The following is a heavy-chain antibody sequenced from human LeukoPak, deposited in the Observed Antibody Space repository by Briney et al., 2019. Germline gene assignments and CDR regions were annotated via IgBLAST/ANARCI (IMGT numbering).Heavy chain of an antibody. D-gene: IGHD3-3*01. J-gene: IGHJ4*02. CDR3: ARALTGFGVVLAY. CDR2: LNPNSGNT. Sequence: ASVKVSCRTSGYTFTNYDVSWVRQAPGHGLEWMGWLNPNSGNTGYAQKFQGRVTITRNTSRSTAYMELSSLRSEDTAVYYCARALTGFGVVLAYWGQGTLVTVSS. V-gene: IGHV1-8*03. CDR1: GYTFTNYD.